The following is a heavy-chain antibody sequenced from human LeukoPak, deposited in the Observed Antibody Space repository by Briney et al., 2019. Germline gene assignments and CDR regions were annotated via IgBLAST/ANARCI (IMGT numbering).Heavy chain of an antibody. CDR3: ARDCVVVPAANYYYYGMDV. Sequence: ASVKVSCKASGYTFTNYAMNWVRQAPGQRLEWMGWISAYNGNTNYAQKLQGRVTMTTDTSTSTAYMELRSLRSDDTAVYYCARDCVVVPAANYYYYGMDVWGKGTTVTVSS. D-gene: IGHD2-2*01. CDR2: ISAYNGNT. J-gene: IGHJ6*04. CDR1: GYTFTNYA. V-gene: IGHV1-18*01.